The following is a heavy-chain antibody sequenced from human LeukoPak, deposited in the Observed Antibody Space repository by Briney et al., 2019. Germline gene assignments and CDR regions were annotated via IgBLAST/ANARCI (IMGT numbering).Heavy chain of an antibody. CDR3: ASQLLWFGYYYYGMDV. V-gene: IGHV4-4*07. Sequence: SSETLSLTCTVSGGSISSYYWSRIRQPAGKGLEWIGRIYTSGSTNYNPSLKSRVTMSVDTSKNQFSLKLSSVTAADTAVYYCASQLLWFGYYYYGMDVWGQGTTVTVSS. J-gene: IGHJ6*02. CDR1: GGSISSYY. CDR2: IYTSGST. D-gene: IGHD3-10*01.